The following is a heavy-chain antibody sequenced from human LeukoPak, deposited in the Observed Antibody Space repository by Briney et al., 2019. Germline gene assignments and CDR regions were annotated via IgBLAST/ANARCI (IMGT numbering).Heavy chain of an antibody. V-gene: IGHV4-4*07. CDR2: IYTSGST. CDR3: ARDAAAAGLYYFDY. CDR1: GGSISSYY. J-gene: IGHJ4*02. Sequence: SETLSLTCTVSGGSISSYYWSWIRQPAGKGLEWIGRIYTSGSTNYNPSLKSRVTISVDKSKNQFSLKLSSVTAADTAAYYCARDAAAAGLYYFDYWGQGTLVTVSS. D-gene: IGHD6-13*01.